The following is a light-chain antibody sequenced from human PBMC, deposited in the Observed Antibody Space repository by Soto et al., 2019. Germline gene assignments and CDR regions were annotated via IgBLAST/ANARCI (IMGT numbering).Light chain of an antibody. CDR1: SIDVGGYNY. V-gene: IGLV2-14*03. Sequence: QSVLTQPASVSGSPVQSIAISCTGASIDVGGYNYVSWYQQHPGKAPKLMIYDVASRPSGVSDRFSGSKSGSTASLTISGLQAEDEADYYCSSYTRSSSLYVFGTGTKVTVL. CDR2: DVA. J-gene: IGLJ1*01. CDR3: SSYTRSSSLYV.